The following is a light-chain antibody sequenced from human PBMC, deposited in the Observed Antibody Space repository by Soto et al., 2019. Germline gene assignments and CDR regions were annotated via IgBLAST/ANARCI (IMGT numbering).Light chain of an antibody. CDR1: QNIRSY. V-gene: IGKV1-5*03. J-gene: IGKJ1*01. CDR2: KAS. CDR3: QQYNSYSWT. Sequence: DIQMTQSPSSLSASVGDRVTITCRASQNIRSYFNWYQQKPGKAPKLLIYKASTLKSGVPSRFSGSGSGTEFTLTISSLQPDDFATYYCQQYNSYSWTFGQGTKVDI.